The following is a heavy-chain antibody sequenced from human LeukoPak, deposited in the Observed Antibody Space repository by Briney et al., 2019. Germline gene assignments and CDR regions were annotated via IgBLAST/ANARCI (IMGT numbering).Heavy chain of an antibody. Sequence: GESLKISCKISGYDFPNHWIGWVRQMPGKGLEWMGIIYPDDSDTKYSPSFQGQVTISADKSISTAYLQWSSLKASDTAMYYCARRDVINNWFDFWGQGTLVTVSS. CDR3: ARRDVINNWFDF. J-gene: IGHJ5*01. D-gene: IGHD2/OR15-2a*01. V-gene: IGHV5-51*01. CDR2: IYPDDSDT. CDR1: GYDFPNHW.